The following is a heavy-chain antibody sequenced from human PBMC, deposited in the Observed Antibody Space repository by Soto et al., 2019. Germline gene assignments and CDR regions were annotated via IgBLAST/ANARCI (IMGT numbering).Heavy chain of an antibody. CDR2: ISFDGEKT. CDR1: GFTFKNYA. Sequence: GGSLRLSCAASGFTFKNYALHWVRQAPGKGLEWVAVISFDGEKTYYADSVKGRFTISIDNFKNTLSLQMNNLRVEDAGVYFCAREDDYNYRYFNYGLDVWGQGTTVTVYS. CDR3: AREDDYNYRYFNYGLDV. J-gene: IGHJ6*02. V-gene: IGHV3-30*03. D-gene: IGHD5-12*01.